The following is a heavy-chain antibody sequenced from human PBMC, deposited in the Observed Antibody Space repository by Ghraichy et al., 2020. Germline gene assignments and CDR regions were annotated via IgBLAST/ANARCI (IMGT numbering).Heavy chain of an antibody. CDR3: AREYYYYDSSGYYDY. Sequence: GGSLRLSCAASGFTFSSYSMNWVRQAPGKGLEWVSSISSSSSYIYYADSVKGRFTISRDNAKNSLYLQMNSLRAEDTAVYYCAREYYYYDSSGYYDYWGQGTLVTVSS. D-gene: IGHD3-22*01. V-gene: IGHV3-21*01. CDR2: ISSSSSYI. J-gene: IGHJ4*02. CDR1: GFTFSSYS.